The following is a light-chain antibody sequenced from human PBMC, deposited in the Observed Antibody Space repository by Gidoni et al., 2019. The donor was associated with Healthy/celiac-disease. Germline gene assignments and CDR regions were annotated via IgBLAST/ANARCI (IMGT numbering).Light chain of an antibody. J-gene: IGKJ3*01. CDR1: KSVSSN. CDR2: GAS. CDR3: QQYNNWPPFT. Sequence: EIVMTQSPATLSVSPGERATLSCRASKSVSSNLAWYQQKPGQAPRLLIYGASTRATGIPARFSGSGSGTEFTLTISSLQSEDFAVYYCQQYNNWPPFTFGPXTKVDIK. V-gene: IGKV3-15*01.